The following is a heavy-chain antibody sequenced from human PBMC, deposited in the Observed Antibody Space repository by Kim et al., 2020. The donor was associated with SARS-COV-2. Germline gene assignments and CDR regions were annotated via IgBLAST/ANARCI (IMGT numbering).Heavy chain of an antibody. CDR2: ISYDGGNI. Sequence: GGSLRLSCVGSRFTFGHYGMHWVRQAPGKGLEWVALISYDGGNILYGDSVKGRFTISRDNGGNTLYLQMNNLRIDDTAVYFCAKDQGGGWNGYSIDHWGQGTLVTVSS. V-gene: IGHV3-30*18. CDR3: AKDQGGGWNGYSIDH. D-gene: IGHD3-3*01. CDR1: RFTFGHYG. J-gene: IGHJ4*02.